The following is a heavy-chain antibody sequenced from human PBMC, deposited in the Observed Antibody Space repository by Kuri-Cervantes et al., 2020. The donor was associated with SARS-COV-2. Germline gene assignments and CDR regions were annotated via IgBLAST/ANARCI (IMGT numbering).Heavy chain of an antibody. D-gene: IGHD1-26*01. CDR2: ISSRRSTI. V-gene: IGHV3-48*04. J-gene: IGHJ4*02. Sequence: GGSRRLSCAASGFTFSSYSMNWVRQAPGKGLEWVSSISSRRSTIYYADSVKGRFTISRDNAKNSLYLQMNSLRAEDTAGYYCARGGGSYCAYWGQGTLVTVSS. CDR1: GFTFSSYS. CDR3: ARGGGSYCAY.